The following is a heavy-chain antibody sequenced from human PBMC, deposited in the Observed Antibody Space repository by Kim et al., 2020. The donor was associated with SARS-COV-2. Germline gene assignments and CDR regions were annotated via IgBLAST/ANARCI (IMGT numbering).Heavy chain of an antibody. V-gene: IGHV3-23*01. CDR2: ISGSGGST. Sequence: GGSLRLSCAASGFTFSSYAMSWVRQAPGKGLEWVSAISGSGGSTYYADSVKGRFTISRDNSKNTLYLQMNSLRAEDTAVYYCAKDVDIVVVVAATQDYWGQGTLVAASS. CDR1: GFTFSSYA. CDR3: AKDVDIVVVVAATQDY. J-gene: IGHJ4*02. D-gene: IGHD2-15*01.